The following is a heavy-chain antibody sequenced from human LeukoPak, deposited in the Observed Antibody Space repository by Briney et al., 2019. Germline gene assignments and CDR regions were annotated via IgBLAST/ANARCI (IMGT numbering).Heavy chain of an antibody. Sequence: SSETLSLTCTVSGGSISSGGYYWSWIRQHPRKGLEWIGYIYYSGSTYYNPSLKSRVTISVDTSKNQFSLKLSSVTAADTAAYYCARGSMVRGVPIDYWGQGTLVTVSS. V-gene: IGHV4-31*03. D-gene: IGHD3-10*01. J-gene: IGHJ4*02. CDR2: IYYSGST. CDR1: GGSISSGGYY. CDR3: ARGSMVRGVPIDY.